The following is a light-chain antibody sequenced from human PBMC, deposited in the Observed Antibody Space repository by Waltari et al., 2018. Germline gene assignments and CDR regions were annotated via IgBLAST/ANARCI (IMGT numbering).Light chain of an antibody. V-gene: IGKV3-15*01. CDR3: QQYNNWPIT. CDR1: QSVSSN. Sequence: EIVMTQSPATLSVSPGERATLSCRASQSVSSNLAWYQQKPGQAPRLLIYGASTRATGIPARFRGSGSGTEFTLTIRSLQSEDFAVYYCQQYNNWPITFGGGTKVEIK. CDR2: GAS. J-gene: IGKJ4*01.